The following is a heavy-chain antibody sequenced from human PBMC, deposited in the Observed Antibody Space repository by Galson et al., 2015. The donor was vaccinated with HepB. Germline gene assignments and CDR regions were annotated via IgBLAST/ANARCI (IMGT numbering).Heavy chain of an antibody. CDR1: GFTFSRNS. J-gene: IGHJ4*02. Sequence: SLRLSCAASGFTFSRNSMHWVRQAPGKGLEWVAVIWHDAGNKYYADSVKGRFTISRDNSKNTVSLQMNSLREEDTAVYYCARSMQVVAAADHWGQGTLVTVSS. V-gene: IGHV3-33*01. D-gene: IGHD6-13*01. CDR2: IWHDAGNK. CDR3: ARSMQVVAAADH.